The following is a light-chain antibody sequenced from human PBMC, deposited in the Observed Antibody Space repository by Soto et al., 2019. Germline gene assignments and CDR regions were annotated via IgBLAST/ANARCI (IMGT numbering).Light chain of an antibody. CDR1: QGISSY. Sequence: IQMTQSPSTLSASVVDRFTITFLASQGISSYLAWYQQKPGKAPKLLIYAASTLQSGVPSRFSGSGSGTDFTLTISCLQSEDFATYYCQQYYSYPRTFGQGTKVDIK. J-gene: IGKJ1*01. CDR2: AAS. CDR3: QQYYSYPRT. V-gene: IGKV1-8*01.